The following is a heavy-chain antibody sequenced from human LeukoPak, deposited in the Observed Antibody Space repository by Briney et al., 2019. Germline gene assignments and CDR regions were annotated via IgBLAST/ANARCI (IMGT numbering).Heavy chain of an antibody. CDR1: GGSLSGHY. D-gene: IGHD3-22*01. CDR2: VSYTGRT. V-gene: IGHV4-59*11. J-gene: IGHJ3*01. CDR3: ARLLENVISGDPDTFEV. Sequence: LETLSLTCTVSGGSLSGHYWSWIRQPPGKRLEWIGYVSYTGRTKYNPSLQSRVTISIDTSKSQFSLKLTSVTSADTAVYSCARLLENVISGDPDTFEVWGQGTTVIVSS.